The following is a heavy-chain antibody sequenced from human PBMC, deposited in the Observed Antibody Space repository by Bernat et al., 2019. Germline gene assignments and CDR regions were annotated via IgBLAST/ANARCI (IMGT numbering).Heavy chain of an antibody. J-gene: IGHJ4*02. D-gene: IGHD2-2*01. CDR3: AKDWGFRSSSLSFDGHSGAWYFDS. CDR1: GFNFADYA. Sequence: EVQLVESGGGAVQPGGSLRLSCAASGFNFADYAMSWVRQAPGKGLEWVSGISGRRGSTYYADAVKGRFTISRDNSRNTLNLQMNSLRVEDTAEYYCAKDWGFRSSSLSFDGHSGAWYFDSWGQGTLVTVSS. CDR2: ISGRRGST. V-gene: IGHV3-23*04.